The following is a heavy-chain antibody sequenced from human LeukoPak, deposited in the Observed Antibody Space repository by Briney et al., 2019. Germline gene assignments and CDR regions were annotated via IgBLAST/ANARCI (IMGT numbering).Heavy chain of an antibody. CDR3: ARLAVAGPAYYYYYYMDV. CDR2: INPNSGGT. CDR1: GYTFTGYY. Sequence: ASVKVSCKASGYTFTGYYMHWVRQAPGQGLEWMGWINPNSGGTNYAQKFQGRVTMTRDTSISTAYMELSRLRSDDTAVYYCARLAVAGPAYYYYYYMDVWGKGTTVTISS. D-gene: IGHD6-19*01. V-gene: IGHV1-2*02. J-gene: IGHJ6*03.